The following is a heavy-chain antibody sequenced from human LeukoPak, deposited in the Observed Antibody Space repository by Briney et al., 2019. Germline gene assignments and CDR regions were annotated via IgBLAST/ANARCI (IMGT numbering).Heavy chain of an antibody. CDR1: GYTFTSYG. Sequence: ASVTVSCKASGYTFTSYGISWVRQAPGQGLEWMGWISAYNGNTNYAQKLQGRVTMTTDTSTSTAYMELRSLRSDDTAVYYCAREGSGSYYGAFDYWGQGTLVTVSS. CDR3: AREGSGSYYGAFDY. CDR2: ISAYNGNT. D-gene: IGHD1-26*01. V-gene: IGHV1-18*01. J-gene: IGHJ4*02.